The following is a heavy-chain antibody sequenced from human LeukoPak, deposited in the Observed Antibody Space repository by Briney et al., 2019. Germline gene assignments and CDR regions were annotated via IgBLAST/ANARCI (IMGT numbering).Heavy chain of an antibody. D-gene: IGHD3-10*01. J-gene: IGHJ4*02. Sequence: GGSLRLSCAASGFTFSSYAMSWVRQAPGKGLEWVSAISGSGGSTYYADSVKGRFTISRDNSKNTLYLQMNSLRAEDTAVYYCAKDRYYGSGTLYYFDYWGQGTLVTVSS. CDR2: ISGSGGST. CDR3: AKDRYYGSGTLYYFDY. V-gene: IGHV3-23*01. CDR1: GFTFSSYA.